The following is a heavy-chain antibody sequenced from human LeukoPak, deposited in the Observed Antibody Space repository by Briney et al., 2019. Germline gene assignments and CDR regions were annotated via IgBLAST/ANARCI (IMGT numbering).Heavy chain of an antibody. CDR2: VNPKSGDT. D-gene: IGHD2/OR15-2a*01. CDR3: ARGSPENIRMASDY. V-gene: IGHV1-2*02. Sequence: ASVKVSCKASGSTFTDNYLHSVRPAPGQRIEWMGWVNPKSGDTKYAQKLEGRVTMTRDTSINTAYMELNRLTSDDTAVYYCARGSPENIRMASDYWGQGTLVTVSS. J-gene: IGHJ4*02. CDR1: GSTFTDNY.